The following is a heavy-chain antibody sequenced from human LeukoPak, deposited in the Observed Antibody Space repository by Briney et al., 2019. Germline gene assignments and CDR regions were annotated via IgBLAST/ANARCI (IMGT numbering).Heavy chain of an antibody. CDR3: ARDIAPNYYDSSGYYY. J-gene: IGHJ4*02. V-gene: IGHV3-48*01. Sequence: GGSLRLSCAASGFTFSIYSMNWVRQAPGKGLEWVSYIISSSSSIYYADSVKGRFTISRDNAKNSLYLQMNSLRAEDTAVYYCARDIAPNYYDSSGYYYWGQGTLVTVSS. D-gene: IGHD3-22*01. CDR1: GFTFSIYS. CDR2: IISSSSSI.